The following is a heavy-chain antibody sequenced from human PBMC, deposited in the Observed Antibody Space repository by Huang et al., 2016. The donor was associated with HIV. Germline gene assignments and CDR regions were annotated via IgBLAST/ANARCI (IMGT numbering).Heavy chain of an antibody. CDR1: GYTFTDSN. CDR2: SNPKRGGT. D-gene: IGHD6-6*01. CDR3: ARDWSFGSSTSPAD. V-gene: IGHV1-2*02. Sequence: QVQLVQSGAEVKNPGASVRVSCKASGYTFTDSNIHWVRQGPGQGLEWRGWSNPKRGGTNDAQRVQGRITMTRDTTSSTVHMDLRRIQSDDTAVYFCARDWSFGSSTSPADWGQGTLVTVSS. J-gene: IGHJ4*02.